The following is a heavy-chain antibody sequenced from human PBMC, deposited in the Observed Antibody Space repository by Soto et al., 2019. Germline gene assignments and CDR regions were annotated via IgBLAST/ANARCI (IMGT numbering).Heavy chain of an antibody. CDR1: GGTFSSYA. J-gene: IGHJ5*02. CDR2: IIPIFGTA. V-gene: IGHV1-69*13. CDR3: AKLGAARPNWFDP. D-gene: IGHD6-6*01. Sequence: GASVKVSCKASGGTFSSYAISWVRQAPGQGLEWMGGIIPIFGTANYAQKFQGRVTITADESTSTAYMELSSLRSEDTAVYYCAKLGAARPNWFDPWGQGTLVTVSS.